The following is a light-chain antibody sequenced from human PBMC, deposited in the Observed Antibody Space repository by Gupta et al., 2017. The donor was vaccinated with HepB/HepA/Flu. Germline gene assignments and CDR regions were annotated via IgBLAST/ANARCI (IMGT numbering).Light chain of an antibody. CDR3: AAWDDSLNGVV. CDR1: SSNIGGNT. J-gene: IGLJ2*01. V-gene: IGLV1-44*01. CDR2: SND. Sequence: QSVLTQPPSASGTPGQRVTMSCSGSSSNIGGNTVNWYQQLPGTAPKLLIYSNDYRPSGVPDRFSCSKSGTSASLAISGLQSGDEADYYCAAWDDSLNGVVFGGGTKLTVL.